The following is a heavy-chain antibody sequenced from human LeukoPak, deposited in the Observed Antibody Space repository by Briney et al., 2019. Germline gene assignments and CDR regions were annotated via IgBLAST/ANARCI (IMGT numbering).Heavy chain of an antibody. V-gene: IGHV3-66*01. J-gene: IGHJ6*03. D-gene: IGHD3-3*01. Sequence: GGSLRLSCAASGFTVSSNYMSWVRQAPGKGLEWVSVIYSGGSTYYADSVKGRFTISRDNSKNTLYLQMNSLRAEDTAVYYCAKPSLPVLRFLEFYYYYYMDVWGKGTTVTVSS. CDR3: AKPSLPVLRFLEFYYYYYMDV. CDR1: GFTVSSNY. CDR2: IYSGGST.